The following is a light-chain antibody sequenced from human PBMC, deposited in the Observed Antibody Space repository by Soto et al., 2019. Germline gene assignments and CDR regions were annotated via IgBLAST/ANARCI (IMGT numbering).Light chain of an antibody. J-gene: IGKJ1*01. Sequence: EIVMTQSRATLSVSPGERATLSCRASQSVSSNLAWYQQKPGQAPRLLIYGASTRATGIPARFSGSGSGTEFTLTISSLQSEDFALYYCQQYNNWPPCTFGQGTKVEFK. V-gene: IGKV3-15*01. CDR2: GAS. CDR1: QSVSSN. CDR3: QQYNNWPPCT.